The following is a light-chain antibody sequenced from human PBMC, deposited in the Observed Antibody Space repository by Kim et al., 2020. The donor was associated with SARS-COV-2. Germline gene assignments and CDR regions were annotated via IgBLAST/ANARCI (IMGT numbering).Light chain of an antibody. CDR1: SGHSRYA. CDR3: QTWGTGWV. J-gene: IGLJ3*02. V-gene: IGLV4-69*01. CDR2: VNGDGSH. Sequence: QLVLTQSPSASASLGASVRLTCTLSSGHSRYAIAWHQQQPEKGPRYLMKVNGDGSHSKGDGIPDRFSGSSSGAERYLTISSLQSEDEADYYCQTWGTGWVFGGGTKLTVL.